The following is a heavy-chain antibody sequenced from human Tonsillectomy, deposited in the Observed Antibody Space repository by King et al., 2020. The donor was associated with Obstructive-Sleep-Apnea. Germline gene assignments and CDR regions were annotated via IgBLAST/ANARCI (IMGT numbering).Heavy chain of an antibody. CDR2: ISYVGSNK. D-gene: IGHD6-25*01. V-gene: IGHV3-30*04. CDR1: GFTFSSYA. Sequence: VQLVESGGGVVQPGRSLRLSCAASGFTFSSYAMHWLRQAPGKGLEWVAVISYVGSNKYYADSVKGRFTISRDNSKNTLYLQMNSLRAEDTAVYYCARDQRGDYWGQGTLVTVSS. CDR3: ARDQRGDY. J-gene: IGHJ4*02.